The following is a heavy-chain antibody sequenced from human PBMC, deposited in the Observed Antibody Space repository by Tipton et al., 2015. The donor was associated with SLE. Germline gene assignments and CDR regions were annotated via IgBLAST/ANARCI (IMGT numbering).Heavy chain of an antibody. J-gene: IGHJ4*02. Sequence: TLSLTCTVSGGSIRSYYWSWIRQPPGKGLEWIGYISYSGSTNYNPSLKSRVTISEDTSKTQFSLKLSSVSAADTAVYYCARWVSGYADYWGQGTLVTVSS. CDR2: ISYSGST. D-gene: IGHD5-12*01. V-gene: IGHV4-59*01. CDR1: GGSIRSYY. CDR3: ARWVSGYADY.